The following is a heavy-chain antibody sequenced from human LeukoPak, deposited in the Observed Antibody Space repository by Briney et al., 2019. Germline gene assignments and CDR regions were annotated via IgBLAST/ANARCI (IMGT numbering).Heavy chain of an antibody. CDR2: INHSGST. CDR3: ARRRYDASGYYPSRGRYFDY. J-gene: IGHJ4*02. Sequence: SETLSLTCAVYGGSFSGYYWSWVRQPPEKGLEWIGEINHSGSTNYNPSLKSRVTISVDTSKNQFSLELTSVTAADTAVYYCARRRYDASGYYPSRGRYFDYWGQGTLVAVSS. D-gene: IGHD3-22*01. V-gene: IGHV4-34*01. CDR1: GGSFSGYY.